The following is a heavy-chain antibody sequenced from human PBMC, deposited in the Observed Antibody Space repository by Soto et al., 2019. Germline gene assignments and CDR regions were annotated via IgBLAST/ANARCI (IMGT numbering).Heavy chain of an antibody. CDR2: ISNGGENT. J-gene: IGHJ5*02. D-gene: IGHD7-27*01. Sequence: PGVSLRLSCAASVFTCSGYYLSGVRQSPGKGREWVCAISNGGENTHYADSVKGRFNVSRDNAKNTLFLEMNSLRVEDTAIYYCVKDVWVPWGQGTRVTVSS. V-gene: IGHV3-23*01. CDR3: VKDVWVP. CDR1: VFTCSGYY.